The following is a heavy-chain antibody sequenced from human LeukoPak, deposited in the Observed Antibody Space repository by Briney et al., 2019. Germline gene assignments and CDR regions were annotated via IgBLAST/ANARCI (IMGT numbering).Heavy chain of an antibody. D-gene: IGHD3-9*01. CDR3: ARGKYYHILTGYYRNDAFDI. CDR2: IRYDGSNK. V-gene: IGHV3-30*02. Sequence: GGSLRLSCAASGFTFSSYGIHWVRQAPGKGLEWVAFIRYDGSNKYYADSVKGRFTISRDNSKNTLYLQMNSLRAEDTAVYYCARGKYYHILTGYYRNDAFDIWGQGTMVTVSS. J-gene: IGHJ3*02. CDR1: GFTFSSYG.